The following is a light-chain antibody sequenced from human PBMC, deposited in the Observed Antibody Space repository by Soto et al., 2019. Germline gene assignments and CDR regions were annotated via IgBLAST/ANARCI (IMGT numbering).Light chain of an antibody. CDR2: AAA. Sequence: DIQMTQSPSSLSASVGDRVTITCRASQSISSYLHWYQQKPGKAPKLLIYAAASLQSGVPSRFSGSGSGTDFTLTISSIQPEDFATYYCQQSYSTPLYTFGQGTKLEIK. J-gene: IGKJ2*01. CDR1: QSISSY. CDR3: QQSYSTPLYT. V-gene: IGKV1-39*01.